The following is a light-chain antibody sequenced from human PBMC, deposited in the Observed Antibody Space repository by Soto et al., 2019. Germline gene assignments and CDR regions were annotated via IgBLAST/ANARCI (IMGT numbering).Light chain of an antibody. CDR3: QQYGSSPLT. V-gene: IGKV3-20*01. Sequence: EIVLTQSPGTLSLSPGERVTLSCRASQSVRNSYLAWYQQKPGQPPRLLIYGASSRATGIPDRFSGSGSGTDFTFTISRLEPEDFAVYYCQQYGSSPLTFGGGTKVEIK. CDR1: QSVRNSY. CDR2: GAS. J-gene: IGKJ4*01.